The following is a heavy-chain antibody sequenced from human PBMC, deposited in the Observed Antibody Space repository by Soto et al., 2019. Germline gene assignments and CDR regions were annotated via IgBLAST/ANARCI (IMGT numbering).Heavy chain of an antibody. Sequence: PSETLSLTCTVSGGSISSGGYYWSWIRQHPGKGLEWIGYIYYSGSTYYNPSLKSRVTISVDTSKNQFSLKLSSVTAADTAVYYCARDRSVAGFDYWGQGTLVTVSS. CDR2: IYYSGST. V-gene: IGHV4-31*03. J-gene: IGHJ4*02. CDR3: ARDRSVAGFDY. CDR1: GGSISSGGYY. D-gene: IGHD6-19*01.